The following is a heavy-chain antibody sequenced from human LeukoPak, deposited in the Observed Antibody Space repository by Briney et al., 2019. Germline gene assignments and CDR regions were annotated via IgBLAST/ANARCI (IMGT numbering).Heavy chain of an antibody. CDR3: ARLHYDSSGYYYFDY. Sequence: PSETLSLTCTVSGGSISSYYWSWIRQPPGKGLERIGYIYSSGSTNYNPSLKSRITISEDTSKKQFSLKLSSVTAADTAVYYCARLHYDSSGYYYFDYWGQGTLVTVSS. V-gene: IGHV4-59*01. J-gene: IGHJ4*02. CDR1: GGSISSYY. D-gene: IGHD3-22*01. CDR2: IYSSGST.